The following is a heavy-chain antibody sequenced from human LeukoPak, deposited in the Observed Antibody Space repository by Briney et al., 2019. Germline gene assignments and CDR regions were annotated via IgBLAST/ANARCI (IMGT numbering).Heavy chain of an antibody. V-gene: IGHV1-2*02. Sequence: ASVKVSCKASGYTFTGYYMHWVRQAPGQGLEWMGWINPESGGTNYAQKFQGRVTMTRDTSISTAYMELSRLRSDDTAVYYCAKYYYDSSGRLVSWNWFDPWGQGTLVTVSS. CDR2: INPESGGT. CDR1: GYTFTGYY. J-gene: IGHJ5*02. CDR3: AKYYYDSSGRLVSWNWFDP. D-gene: IGHD3-22*01.